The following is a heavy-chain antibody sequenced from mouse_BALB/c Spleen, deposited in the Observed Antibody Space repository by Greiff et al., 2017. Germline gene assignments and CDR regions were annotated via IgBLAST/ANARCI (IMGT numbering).Heavy chain of an antibody. CDR1: GYTFSSYW. CDR3: ARVITTVVATGDYAMDY. CDR2: ILPGSGST. V-gene: IGHV1-9*01. J-gene: IGHJ4*01. Sequence: QVQLQQSGAELMKPGASVKISCKATGYTFSSYWIEWVKQRPGHGLEWIGEILPGSGSTNYNEKFKGKATFTADTSSNTAYMQLSSLTSEDSAVYYCARVITTVVATGDYAMDYWGQGTSVTVSS. D-gene: IGHD1-1*01.